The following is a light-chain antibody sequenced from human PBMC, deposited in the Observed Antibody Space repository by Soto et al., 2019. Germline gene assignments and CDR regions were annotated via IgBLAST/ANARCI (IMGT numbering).Light chain of an antibody. CDR2: YDD. J-gene: IGLJ2*01. V-gene: IGLV1-36*01. CDR3: AVWDDNMNGVV. Sequence: QSVLTQPPSVSEAPRQRVTISCSGSWSNIGNNAVNWYQQLPGKAPKLLIYYDDLLSSGVSDRFSGSKSGTSASLAISGLQSEDEADYYCAVWDDNMNGVVFGGGTKVNVL. CDR1: WSNIGNNA.